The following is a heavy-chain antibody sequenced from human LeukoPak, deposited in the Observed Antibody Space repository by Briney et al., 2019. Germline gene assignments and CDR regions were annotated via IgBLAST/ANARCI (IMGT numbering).Heavy chain of an antibody. CDR3: ARDLSSSWYSLGY. Sequence: PGGSLRLSCAASGSAFGDYGMNWVRQAPGQGLEWVAGINWDGGATGYVESVKGRFTISRDNAKRFLYLQMDSLRVEDTAFYYCARDLSSSWYSLGYWGQGTQVIVSS. J-gene: IGHJ4*02. CDR1: GSAFGDYG. CDR2: INWDGGAT. V-gene: IGHV3-20*04. D-gene: IGHD6-13*01.